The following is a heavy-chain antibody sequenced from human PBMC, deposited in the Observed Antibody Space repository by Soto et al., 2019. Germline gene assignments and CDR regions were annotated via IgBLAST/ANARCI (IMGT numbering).Heavy chain of an antibody. CDR3: ARDGSYGANDAFDI. V-gene: IGHV4-30-4*01. Sequence: SETLSLTCTVSGGSISSGDYYWSWIRQPPGKGLEWIGYIYCSGSTYYNPSLKSRVTISVDTSKNQFSLKLSSVTAADTAVYYCARDGSYGANDAFDIWGQGTMVTVSS. CDR2: IYCSGST. CDR1: GGSISSGDYY. D-gene: IGHD5-18*01. J-gene: IGHJ3*02.